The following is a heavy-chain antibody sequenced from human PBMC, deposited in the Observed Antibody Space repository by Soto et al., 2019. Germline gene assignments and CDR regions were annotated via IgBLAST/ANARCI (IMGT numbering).Heavy chain of an antibody. Sequence: SETLSLTCTVSGGSISSYYWSWIGQPPGKGLEWIGYIYYSGSTNYNPSLKSRVTISVDTSKNQFSLKLSSVTAADTAVYYCARRYGGHFDYWGQGTLVTVSS. CDR3: ARRYGGHFDY. CDR1: GGSISSYY. D-gene: IGHD4-17*01. V-gene: IGHV4-59*08. J-gene: IGHJ4*02. CDR2: IYYSGST.